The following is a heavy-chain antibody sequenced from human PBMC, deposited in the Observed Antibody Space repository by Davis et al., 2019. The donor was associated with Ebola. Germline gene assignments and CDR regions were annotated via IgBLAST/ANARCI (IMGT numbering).Heavy chain of an antibody. CDR1: GFTFSSYW. V-gene: IGHV3-74*01. D-gene: IGHD5-24*01. CDR2: INSDGSST. CDR3: ARGAHRWLPEENAFDI. Sequence: HTGGSLRLSCAASGFTFSSYWMHWVRQAPGKGLVWVSRINSDGSSTSYADSVKGRFTISRDNAKNTLYLQMNSLRAEDTAVYYCARGAHRWLPEENAFDIWGQGTMVTVSS. J-gene: IGHJ3*02.